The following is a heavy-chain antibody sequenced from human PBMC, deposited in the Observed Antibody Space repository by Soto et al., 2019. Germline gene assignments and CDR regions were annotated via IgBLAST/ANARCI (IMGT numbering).Heavy chain of an antibody. V-gene: IGHV5-10-1*01. D-gene: IGHD3-3*01. CDR3: ARRAKRSERPYALAY. CDR1: GYSFTSYW. CDR2: IDPSDSYT. Sequence: EVQLVQSGAEVKKPGESLRISCKGSGYSFTSYWISWVRQMPGKGLEWMGRIDPSDSYTNYSPSFPGHVTISADKSLSTAYLQGRGLRAFHTPMHYCARRAKRSERPYALAYRGQGTLVTVSS. J-gene: IGHJ4*02.